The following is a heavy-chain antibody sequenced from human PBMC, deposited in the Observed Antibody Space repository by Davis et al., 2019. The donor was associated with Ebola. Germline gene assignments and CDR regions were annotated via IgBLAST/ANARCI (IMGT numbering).Heavy chain of an antibody. Sequence: GGSLRLSCAASGFTFSSYWMSWVRQAPGKGLEWVANIKQDGSEKYYVDSVKGRFTISRDNAKNSLYLQMNSLRAEDTAVYYCARDSAYQTTITMGYWGQGTLVTVSS. D-gene: IGHD5-12*01. CDR1: GFTFSSYW. CDR3: ARDSAYQTTITMGY. V-gene: IGHV3-7*01. J-gene: IGHJ4*02. CDR2: IKQDGSEK.